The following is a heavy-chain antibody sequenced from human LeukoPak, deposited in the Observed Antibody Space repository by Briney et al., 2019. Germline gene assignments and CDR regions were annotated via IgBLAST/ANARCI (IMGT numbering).Heavy chain of an antibody. CDR3: ARGIPRFDP. J-gene: IGHJ5*02. Sequence: GGSLRLSCVASGFTFSSHGMNWIRQAPGKGLEWVSYISSSGSTIYYADSVKGRFTISRDNAKNSLYLQMNSLRAEDTAVYYCARGIPRFDPWGQGTLVTVSS. CDR2: ISSSGSTI. CDR1: GFTFSSHG. V-gene: IGHV3-48*04. D-gene: IGHD3-10*01.